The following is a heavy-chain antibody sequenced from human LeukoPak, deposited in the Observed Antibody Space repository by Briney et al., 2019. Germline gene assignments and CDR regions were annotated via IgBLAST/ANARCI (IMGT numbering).Heavy chain of an antibody. V-gene: IGHV4-61*02. J-gene: IGHJ4*02. Sequence: SETLSLTCTVSNGSISSGRFYWTWIRQPAGKRLEYIGRVYTSGTVNYNPSLRSRVTISLDTSKNHFSLKMTSVTATDTAVYYCATGGDPEIFDYWGQGTLVTVSS. CDR3: ATGGDPEIFDY. D-gene: IGHD2-21*02. CDR1: NGSISSGRFY. CDR2: VYTSGTV.